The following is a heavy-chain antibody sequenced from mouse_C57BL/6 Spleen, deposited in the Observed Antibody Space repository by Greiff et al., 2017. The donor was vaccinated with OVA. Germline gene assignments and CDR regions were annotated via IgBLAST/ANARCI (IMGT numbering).Heavy chain of an antibody. J-gene: IGHJ1*03. V-gene: IGHV1-55*01. Sequence: QVQLQQPGAELVKPGASVKMSCKASGYTFTSYWLTWVKQRPGQGLEWIGDIYPGSGSTNYNEKFKGKATLTVATSSSTAYMQLTGLTSEDSAVYYCARYYDWYFDVWGTGTTVTVSS. CDR2: IYPGSGST. D-gene: IGHD1-1*01. CDR1: GYTFTSYW. CDR3: ARYYDWYFDV.